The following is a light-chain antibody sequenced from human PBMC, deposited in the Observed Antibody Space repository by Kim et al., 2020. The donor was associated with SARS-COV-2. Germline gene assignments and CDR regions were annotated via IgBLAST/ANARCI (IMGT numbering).Light chain of an antibody. CDR3: CSYAGSSTLV. CDR2: EAS. Sequence: GQSITISCTGTSSDVGSYNLVSWYQQHPGKAPKLMIYEASKRPSGVSNRFSGSKSGNTASLTISGLQAEDEADYYCCSYAGSSTLVFGGGTKLTVL. CDR1: SSDVGSYNL. V-gene: IGLV2-23*01. J-gene: IGLJ3*02.